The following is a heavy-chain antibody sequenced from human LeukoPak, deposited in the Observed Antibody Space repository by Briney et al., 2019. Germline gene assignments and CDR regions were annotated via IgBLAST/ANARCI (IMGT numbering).Heavy chain of an antibody. CDR2: INWNSGDA. CDR3: ARDGAAAGAFDY. D-gene: IGHD6-13*01. Sequence: GGSLRLSCAASGFMFDDYAMHWVRQVPGKGLEWVSGINWNSGDAGYADSVKGRFTISRDNAKNSLYLQMNSLRAEDTALYYCARDGAAAGAFDYWGQGTLVTVSS. V-gene: IGHV3-9*01. CDR1: GFMFDDYA. J-gene: IGHJ4*02.